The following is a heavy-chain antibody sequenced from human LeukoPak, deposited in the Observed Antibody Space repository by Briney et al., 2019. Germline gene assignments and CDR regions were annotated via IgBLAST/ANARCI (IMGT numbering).Heavy chain of an antibody. V-gene: IGHV4-34*01. CDR1: GGSFSGYY. J-gene: IGHJ4*02. D-gene: IGHD4-17*01. CDR3: ARDPYGDYWFDY. CDR2: INQSGST. Sequence: SETLSLTCAVYGGSFSGYYWSWIRQPPGKGLEWIGEINQSGSTKYNPSLKSRVTMSVDTSKNQFSLKLSSVTAADTAVYYCARDPYGDYWFDYWGQGTLVTVSS.